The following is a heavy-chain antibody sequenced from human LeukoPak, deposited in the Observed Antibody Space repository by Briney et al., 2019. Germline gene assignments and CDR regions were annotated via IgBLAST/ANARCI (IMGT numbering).Heavy chain of an antibody. D-gene: IGHD3-9*01. Sequence: SETLSLTCAVSGGSISSYYWSWIRQPPGKGLEWIGYIYYSGSTNYNPSLKSRVTTSVDTSKNQFSLKLSSVTAADTAVYYCARTTGYQLDYWGQGTLVTVSS. J-gene: IGHJ4*02. CDR2: IYYSGST. CDR1: GGSISSYY. CDR3: ARTTGYQLDY. V-gene: IGHV4-59*01.